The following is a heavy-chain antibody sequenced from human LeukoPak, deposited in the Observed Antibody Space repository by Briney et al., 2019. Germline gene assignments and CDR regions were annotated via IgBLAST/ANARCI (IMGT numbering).Heavy chain of an antibody. J-gene: IGHJ4*02. CDR2: IYYSGST. V-gene: IGHV4-39*01. Sequence: SETLSLTCTVSGGSISSYYWSWIRQPPGKGLEWIGSIYYSGSTYYNPSLKSRVTISVDTSKNQFSLKLSSVTAADTAVYYCASSQDYYDSSGYYNFDYWGQGTLVTVSS. D-gene: IGHD3-22*01. CDR3: ASSQDYYDSSGYYNFDY. CDR1: GGSISSYY.